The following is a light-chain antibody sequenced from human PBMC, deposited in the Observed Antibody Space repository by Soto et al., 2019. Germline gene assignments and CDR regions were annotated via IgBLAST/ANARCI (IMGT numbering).Light chain of an antibody. Sequence: DIQMTQSPSSLSASVGDRVTITCRTSQSISTYLNWYQQKPGEAPKLLIYAASSLQGGVPSRFSGSGSGTDFTLTISTLEPEDFATYYCQQSHSTPITFGQGTRLEMK. J-gene: IGKJ5*01. V-gene: IGKV1-39*01. CDR3: QQSHSTPIT. CDR1: QSISTY. CDR2: AAS.